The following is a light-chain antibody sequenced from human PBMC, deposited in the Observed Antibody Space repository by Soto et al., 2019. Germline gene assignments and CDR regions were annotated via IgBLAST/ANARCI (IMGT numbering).Light chain of an antibody. Sequence: DIVMTQSPLSLPVTLGEPASISCRSSQSLLHSNGYNYLDWYLQKPGQSPQLLIYLGSNRASGVPDRFSGSGSGTDFTLKISRVEAEDVGVYYCMQALRTPVTFGQGTRLEIK. V-gene: IGKV2-28*01. CDR2: LGS. CDR3: MQALRTPVT. CDR1: QSLLHSNGYNY. J-gene: IGKJ5*01.